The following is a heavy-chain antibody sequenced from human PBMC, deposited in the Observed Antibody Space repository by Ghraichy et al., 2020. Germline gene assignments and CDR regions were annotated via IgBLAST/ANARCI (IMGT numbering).Heavy chain of an antibody. CDR3: ATTPARMASPPLYPYSDV. J-gene: IGHJ6*03. V-gene: IGHV3-30*03. CDR1: GFTFTSFG. D-gene: IGHD2-2*01. CDR2: ISFDGSRK. Sequence: GGSLRLSCAASGFTFTSFGMHWVRQAPGKGLEWVATISFDGSRKSYADSVRGRFTISRDNLKDTLNLEMNRLTTEDTAVYYCATTPARMASPPLYPYSDVWGKGTTVTVSS.